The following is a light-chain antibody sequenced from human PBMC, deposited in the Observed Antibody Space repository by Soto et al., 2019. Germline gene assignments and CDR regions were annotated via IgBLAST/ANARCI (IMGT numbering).Light chain of an antibody. CDR1: QSISSY. CDR3: QQSYSTSWT. CDR2: AAS. V-gene: IGKV1-39*01. J-gene: IGKJ2*02. Sequence: DIQMTQSPSSLSASVGDRVTITCRASQSISSYLNWYQQKPGKAPKLLIYAASSLQSGVPSRFSCSGSGTDFTLTISSLQPEDFATYYCQQSYSTSWTFCQGTKLEIK.